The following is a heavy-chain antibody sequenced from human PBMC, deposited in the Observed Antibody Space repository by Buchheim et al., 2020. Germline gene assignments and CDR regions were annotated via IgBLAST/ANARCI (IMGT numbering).Heavy chain of an antibody. Sequence: QLQLQESGPGLVKPSETLSLTRTVSGGSISSSSYYWGWIRQPPGKGLEWIGSIYYSGTTYYNPSLKSRVTISVDTSKNQFSLKLSSVTAADTAVYYCAFHRGKLNWFDPWGQGTL. J-gene: IGHJ5*02. CDR2: IYYSGTT. CDR1: GGSISSSSYY. V-gene: IGHV4-39*01. CDR3: AFHRGKLNWFDP.